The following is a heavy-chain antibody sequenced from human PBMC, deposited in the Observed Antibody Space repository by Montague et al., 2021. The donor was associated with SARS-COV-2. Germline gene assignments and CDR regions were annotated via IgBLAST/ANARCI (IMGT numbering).Heavy chain of an antibody. V-gene: IGHV4-59*01. CDR1: GGSISTYY. D-gene: IGHD5-12*01. CDR3: ARSGWLTRGFDS. Sequence: SETLSLTCTVSGGSISTYYWSWIRQPPGKGLDWIAYIDYSGITNHNPSLKSRVSVSLDTSKNHFSLTLKSVTAADTAVYYCARSGWLTRGFDSWGQGTLVFVSS. CDR2: IDYSGIT. J-gene: IGHJ4*02.